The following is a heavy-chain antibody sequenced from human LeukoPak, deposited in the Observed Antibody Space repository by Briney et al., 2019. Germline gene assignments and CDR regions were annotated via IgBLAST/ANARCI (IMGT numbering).Heavy chain of an antibody. Sequence: SVKVSCKASGGTFSSYAISWVRQAPGQGLEWMGGIIPIFGTANYAQKFQGRVTITADEPTSTAYMELSSLRSEDTAVYYCAAPTEATTYSFYYYYYGMDVWGQGTTVTVSS. CDR2: IIPIFGTA. CDR3: AAPTEATTYSFYYYYYGMDV. D-gene: IGHD5-12*01. J-gene: IGHJ6*02. V-gene: IGHV1-69*13. CDR1: GGTFSSYA.